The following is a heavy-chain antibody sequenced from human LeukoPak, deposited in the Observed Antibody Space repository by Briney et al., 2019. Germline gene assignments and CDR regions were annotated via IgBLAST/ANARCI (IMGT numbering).Heavy chain of an antibody. V-gene: IGHV4-31*03. CDR1: GGSISSGGYY. D-gene: IGHD3-22*01. CDR3: ARDRYYDPGAFDI. CDR2: IYYSGST. J-gene: IGHJ3*02. Sequence: SQTLSLTCTVSGGSISSGGYYWSWIRQHPGKGLEWIGYIYYSGSTYYNPSLKSRVTISVDTSKNQFSLKLSSVTAVDTAVYYCARDRYYDPGAFDIWGQGTMVTVSS.